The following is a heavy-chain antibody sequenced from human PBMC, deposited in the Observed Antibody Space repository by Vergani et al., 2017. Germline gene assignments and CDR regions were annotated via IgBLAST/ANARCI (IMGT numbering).Heavy chain of an antibody. D-gene: IGHD3-22*01. CDR3: AKGHFYYYDSSGFSD. CDR2: ISGSGGST. Sequence: EVQLLESGGGLVQPGGSLRLSCAASGFTFSSYAMSWVRQAPGKGLEWVSAISGSGGSTYYADSVKGRFTISRDHSKNTLYLQMNSLRAEDTAVYYCAKGHFYYYDSSGFSDWGQGTLVTVSS. CDR1: GFTFSSYA. J-gene: IGHJ4*02. V-gene: IGHV3-23*01.